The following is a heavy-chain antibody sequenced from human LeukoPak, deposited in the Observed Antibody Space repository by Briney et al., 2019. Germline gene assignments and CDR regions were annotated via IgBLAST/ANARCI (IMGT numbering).Heavy chain of an antibody. CDR2: IRSKANGYTT. V-gene: IGHV3-73*01. Sequence: GGSLKLSCAASGFSFSGSALHWVRQAPGKGLEWVGRIRSKANGYTTAYGASMKGRFTISRDDSKRTAYVQMNSLKIEDTAVYYCTGLGGGDAFDIWGPGTMVTVSS. CDR1: GFSFSGSA. CDR3: TGLGGGDAFDI. J-gene: IGHJ3*02.